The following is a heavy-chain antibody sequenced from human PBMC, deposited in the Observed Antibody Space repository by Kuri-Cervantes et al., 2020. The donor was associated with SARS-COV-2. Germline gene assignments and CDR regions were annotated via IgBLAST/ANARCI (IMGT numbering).Heavy chain of an antibody. CDR1: GFTVSSNY. CDR2: IYSGGST. V-gene: IGHV3-53*04. J-gene: IGHJ6*02. CDR3: AREAEDTYYYDSLPGMDV. Sequence: GGSLRLSCAASGFTVSSNYMSWVRQAPGKGLEWVSVIYSGGSTYYADSVKGRFTISRHNSKTTLYLQMNSLRAEDTAVYYCAREAEDTYYYDSLPGMDVWGQGTTVTVSS. D-gene: IGHD3-22*01.